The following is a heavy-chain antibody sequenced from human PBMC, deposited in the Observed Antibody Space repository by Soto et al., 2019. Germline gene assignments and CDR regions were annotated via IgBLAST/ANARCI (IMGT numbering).Heavy chain of an antibody. CDR3: ARAGSGVQLWY. J-gene: IGHJ4*02. CDR1: GGSISSGGNY. D-gene: IGHD5-18*01. V-gene: IGHV4-31*03. CDR2: IYYSGST. Sequence: QVQLQESGPGLVKPSQTLSLTCTVSGGSISSGGNYWSRIRQHPGKGLEWIRYIYYSGSTYYNPSLKSRVTISVDTSKNQFSLKLSSVTAADTAVYYCARAGSGVQLWYWGQGTLVTASS.